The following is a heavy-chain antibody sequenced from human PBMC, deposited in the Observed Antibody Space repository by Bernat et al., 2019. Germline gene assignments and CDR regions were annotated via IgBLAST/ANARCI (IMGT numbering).Heavy chain of an antibody. CDR2: IWYDGSNK. CDR1: GFTFSSYG. D-gene: IGHD1-26*01. Sequence: QVQLVESGGGVVQPGRSLRLSCAASGFTFSSYGMHWVRQAPGKGLEWVAVIWYDGSNKYYADSVKGRFTISRDNSKNTLYLQMNSLRAEDTAVYYCAKGHRSGTSLLHFDYWGQGTLVTVSS. V-gene: IGHV3-33*06. J-gene: IGHJ4*02. CDR3: AKGHRSGTSLLHFDY.